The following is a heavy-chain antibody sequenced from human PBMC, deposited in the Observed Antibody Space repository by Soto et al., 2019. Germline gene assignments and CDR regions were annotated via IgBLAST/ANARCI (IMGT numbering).Heavy chain of an antibody. J-gene: IGHJ4*02. CDR1: GFTFSSYA. D-gene: IGHD3-9*01. Sequence: GGSLRLSCAASGFTFSSYAMHWVRQAPGKGLEYVSAISSNGGSTYYANSVKGRFTISRDNSKNTLYLQMGSLRAGDMAVYYCARTGGDPLRYFDWLLTPHYYFDYWGQGTLVTVSS. CDR3: ARTGGDPLRYFDWLLTPHYYFDY. CDR2: ISSNGGST. V-gene: IGHV3-64*01.